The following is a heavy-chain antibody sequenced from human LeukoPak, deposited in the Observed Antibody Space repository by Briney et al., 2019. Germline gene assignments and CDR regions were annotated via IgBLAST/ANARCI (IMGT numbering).Heavy chain of an antibody. V-gene: IGHV3-48*03. J-gene: IGHJ4*02. CDR3: ARSSYGLFDY. D-gene: IGHD5-18*01. CDR2: ISSSGSTI. Sequence: GGSLRLSCAASGFTFSSYEMNWVRQAPGKGLEWVSYISSSGSTIYYADSVKGRFTISRDNAKNSLYLQMISLRAEDTAVYYCARSSYGLFDYWGQGTLVTVSS. CDR1: GFTFSSYE.